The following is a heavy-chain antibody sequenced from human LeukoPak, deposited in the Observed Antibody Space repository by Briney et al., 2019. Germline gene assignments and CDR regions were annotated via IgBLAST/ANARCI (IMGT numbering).Heavy chain of an antibody. CDR3: AREGGYDCSSTSCYPDY. CDR2: INSDGSST. CDR1: GFTFSSYA. J-gene: IGHJ4*02. Sequence: PGGSLRLSCAASGFTFSSYAMSWVRQAPGKGLVWVSRINSDGSSTSYADSVKGRFTISRDNAKNTLYLQMNSLRAEDTAVYYCAREGGYDCSSTSCYPDYWGQGTLVTVSS. V-gene: IGHV3-74*01. D-gene: IGHD2-2*01.